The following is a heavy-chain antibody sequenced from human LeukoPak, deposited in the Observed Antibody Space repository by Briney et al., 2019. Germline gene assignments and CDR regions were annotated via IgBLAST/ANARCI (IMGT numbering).Heavy chain of an antibody. Sequence: PSETLSFTCSVCSGSVSSTPYYRVWIGQPLEKVGEWVGSFYYIGRTYYHHSLKSRVSISVDTSKNHVSLKLISVTAADTAVYYCARGPSTILIPWDWGQGTLVSVPS. D-gene: IGHD1-26*01. CDR3: ARGPSTILIPWD. CDR1: SGSVSSTPYY. J-gene: IGHJ4*02. CDR2: FYYIGRT. V-gene: IGHV4-39*07.